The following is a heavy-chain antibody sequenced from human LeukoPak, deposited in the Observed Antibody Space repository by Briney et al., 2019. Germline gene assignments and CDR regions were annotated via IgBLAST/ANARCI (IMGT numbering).Heavy chain of an antibody. J-gene: IGHJ4*02. D-gene: IGHD1-26*01. Sequence: SQTLSLTCTVSGGSISSTGYYWTWIRQPAGKGLEWIGHIDNSGSTNCNPSLKSRVTISVDTSKNQFSLNLTSVTAADTAVYYCARGPQWELPPDYWGQGTLVTVSS. V-gene: IGHV4-61*09. CDR3: ARGPQWELPPDY. CDR2: IDNSGST. CDR1: GGSISSTGYY.